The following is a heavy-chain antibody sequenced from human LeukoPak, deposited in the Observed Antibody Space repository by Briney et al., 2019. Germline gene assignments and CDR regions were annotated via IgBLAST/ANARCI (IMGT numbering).Heavy chain of an antibody. Sequence: GGSLGLSCAASGFTFSDSDIHWVRQASGKGLEWVGRITTKRSNYATAYTASVKGRFTISRHDSESTAYLQMNSLKTEDTALYYCTTYRSGHYWGQGTLVTVSS. D-gene: IGHD6-19*01. J-gene: IGHJ4*02. CDR2: ITTKRSNYAT. CDR1: GFTFSDSD. V-gene: IGHV3-73*01. CDR3: TTYRSGHY.